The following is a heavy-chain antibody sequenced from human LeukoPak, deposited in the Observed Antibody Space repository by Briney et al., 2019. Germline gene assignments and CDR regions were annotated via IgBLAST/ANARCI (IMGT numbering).Heavy chain of an antibody. J-gene: IGHJ4*02. CDR1: GSILSDFT. V-gene: IGHV3-23*01. CDR2: ISGSGGST. D-gene: IGHD6-19*01. CDR3: AKDLQQWLFDY. Sequence: GGSLRLSCAASGSILSDFTMNWVRQAPGKGLEWVSAISGSGGSTYYADSVKGRFTISRDNSKNTLYLQMNSLRAEDTAVYYCAKDLQQWLFDYWGQGTLVTVSS.